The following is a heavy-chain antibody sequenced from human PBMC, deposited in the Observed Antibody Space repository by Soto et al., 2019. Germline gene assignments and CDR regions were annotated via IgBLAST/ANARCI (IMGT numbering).Heavy chain of an antibody. CDR1: GFTFSDHY. J-gene: IGHJ4*02. V-gene: IGHV3-72*01. CDR3: ARVDKQLGTTFLGS. CDR2: ARNKANSYTT. D-gene: IGHD1-1*01. Sequence: EVQLVESGGGLVQPGGSLRLSCAASGFTFSDHYIDWVRQVTVKGLEWVGRARNKANSYTTEDAAYVKGRCTISSDDSKKLALLQSNILKTEDTAVYFCARVDKQLGTTFLGSWGQGSLVTVSS.